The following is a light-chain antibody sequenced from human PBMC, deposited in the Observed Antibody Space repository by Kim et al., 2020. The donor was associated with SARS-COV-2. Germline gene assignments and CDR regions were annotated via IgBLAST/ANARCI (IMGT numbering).Light chain of an antibody. CDR1: QNIASH. Sequence: DIQMAQSSPSLSASVGDRVTITCRARQNIASHLNWYQQKPGKAPRLLIYAASNLQSGVPSRFSGSGSGTDFTLAISSVQPEDFAIYYCQESYRFPYTFGQGTKLEI. V-gene: IGKV1-39*01. J-gene: IGKJ2*01. CDR3: QESYRFPYT. CDR2: AAS.